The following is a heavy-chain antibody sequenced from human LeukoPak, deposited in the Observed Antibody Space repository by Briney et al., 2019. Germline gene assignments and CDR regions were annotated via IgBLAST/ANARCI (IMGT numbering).Heavy chain of an antibody. CDR3: AKVMSELDAFDI. CDR2: ISWNSDSI. D-gene: IGHD1-7*01. CDR1: GFTVSSNY. J-gene: IGHJ3*02. Sequence: GGSLRLSCAASGFTVSSNYMSWVRQAPGKGLEWVSGISWNSDSIGYADSVKGRFTISRDNAKNSLYLQMNSLRAEDTALYYCAKVMSELDAFDIWGQGTMVTVSS. V-gene: IGHV3-9*01.